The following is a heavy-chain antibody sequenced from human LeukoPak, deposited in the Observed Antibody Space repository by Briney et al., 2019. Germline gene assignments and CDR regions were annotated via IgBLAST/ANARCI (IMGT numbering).Heavy chain of an antibody. CDR2: IKQDGSEK. V-gene: IGHV3-7*03. J-gene: IGHJ4*02. Sequence: PGGSLRLSCAASGFTFSSYWMSWVRQAPGKGLEWVANIKQDGSEKYYVDSVKGRFTISRDNAKNSLYLQMNSLRAEDTAVYYCARGITTVTTGHYFDYWGQGTLVTVSS. CDR1: GFTFSSYW. CDR3: ARGITTVTTGHYFDY. D-gene: IGHD4-17*01.